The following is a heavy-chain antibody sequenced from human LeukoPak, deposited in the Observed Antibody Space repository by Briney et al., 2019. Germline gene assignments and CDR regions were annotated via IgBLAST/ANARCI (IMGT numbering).Heavy chain of an antibody. D-gene: IGHD6-13*01. J-gene: IGHJ3*02. CDR1: GGSISSYY. CDR3: ARAPSSWHNAFDI. V-gene: IGHV4-59*01. CDR2: IYYSGST. Sequence: SETLSLTCTVSGGSISSYYWSWIRQPPGKGLEWIGYIYYSGSTNYNPSLKSRVTISVDTSKNQFSLKLSSVTAADTAVYYCARAPSSWHNAFDIWGQGTMVTVSS.